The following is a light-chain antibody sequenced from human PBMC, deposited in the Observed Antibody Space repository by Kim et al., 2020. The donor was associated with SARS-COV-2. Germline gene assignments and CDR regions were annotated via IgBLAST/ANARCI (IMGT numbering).Light chain of an antibody. CDR2: AAS. CDR1: QVITNY. Sequence: SVGDRVTITCRASQVITNYLAWFQQKPGKAPTSLIYAASSLQSGVPSKFSGSGTGTDFTLTISSLKPEDLATYYCQQYNSYPTITFGQGTRLGIK. V-gene: IGKV1-16*02. J-gene: IGKJ5*01. CDR3: QQYNSYPTIT.